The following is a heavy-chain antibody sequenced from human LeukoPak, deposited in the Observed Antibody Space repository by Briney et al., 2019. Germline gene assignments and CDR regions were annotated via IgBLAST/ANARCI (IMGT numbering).Heavy chain of an antibody. CDR3: ARADPTNTGHEYFDY. CDR1: GYTFNRYG. CDR2: NSALTGNI. V-gene: IGHV1-18*01. Sequence: ASVKVSCKASGYTFNRYGISWVRQAPGQRPEWMGWNSALTGNIDYAPKFQGRVTMNTDTSTRTAYMELNSLVSADTAVYFCARADPTNTGHEYFDYWGRGTLVTVSS. D-gene: IGHD2/OR15-2a*01. J-gene: IGHJ4*02.